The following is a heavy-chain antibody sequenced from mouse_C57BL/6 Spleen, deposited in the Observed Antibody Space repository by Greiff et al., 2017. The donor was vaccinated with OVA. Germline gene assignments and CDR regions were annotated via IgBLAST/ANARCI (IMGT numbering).Heavy chain of an antibody. CDR2: IWTGGGT. CDR3: ARFHYDYDGWFAY. Sequence: VHLVESGPGLVAPSQSLSITCTVSGFSFTSYAISWVRQPPGKGLEWLGVIWTGGGTNYNSALKSRLSISKDNSKSQVFLKMNSLQTDDTARYYCARFHYDYDGWFAYWGQGTLVTVSA. J-gene: IGHJ3*01. D-gene: IGHD2-4*01. CDR1: GFSFTSYA. V-gene: IGHV2-9-1*01.